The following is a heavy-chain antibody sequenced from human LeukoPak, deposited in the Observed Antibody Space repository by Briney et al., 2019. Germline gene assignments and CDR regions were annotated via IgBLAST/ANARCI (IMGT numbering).Heavy chain of an antibody. Sequence: GGSVRLLCAPWGLPYQRYEMQGVRQAPRKGVDGVSYISSCGRTLLHADSVKGRFTISRDNAKNSLYLQMNSLRAEDTAVYYCARLSGGSSGDAFDIWGQGTMVTVSS. V-gene: IGHV3-48*03. D-gene: IGHD3-22*01. CDR3: ARLSGGSSGDAFDI. CDR2: ISSCGRTL. CDR1: GLPYQRYE. J-gene: IGHJ3*02.